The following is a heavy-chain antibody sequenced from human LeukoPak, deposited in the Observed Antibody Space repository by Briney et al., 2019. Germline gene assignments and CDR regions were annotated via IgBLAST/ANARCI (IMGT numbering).Heavy chain of an antibody. CDR2: INWNGGST. CDR3: AREVSSGYIDYFDY. V-gene: IGHV3-20*04. Sequence: GGSLRLSCAASGFTFSSFGMHWVRQAPGKGLEWVSGINWNGGSTGYADSVKGRFTISRDNAKNSLYLQMNSLRAEDTALYYCAREVSSGYIDYFDYWGQGTLVTVSS. J-gene: IGHJ4*02. D-gene: IGHD3-22*01. CDR1: GFTFSSFG.